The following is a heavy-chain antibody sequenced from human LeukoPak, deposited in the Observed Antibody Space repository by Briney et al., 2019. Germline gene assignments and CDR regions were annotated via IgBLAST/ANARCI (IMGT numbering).Heavy chain of an antibody. Sequence: ASVKVSCKAPGYTFTSYYMHWVRQAPGQGLEWMGIINPSGGSTSYAQKFQGRVTMTRDMSTSTVYMELSSLRSEDTAVYYCARDYHYDSSGSPDAFDIWGQGTMVTVSS. CDR1: GYTFTSYY. CDR3: ARDYHYDSSGSPDAFDI. D-gene: IGHD3-22*01. V-gene: IGHV1-46*01. CDR2: INPSGGST. J-gene: IGHJ3*02.